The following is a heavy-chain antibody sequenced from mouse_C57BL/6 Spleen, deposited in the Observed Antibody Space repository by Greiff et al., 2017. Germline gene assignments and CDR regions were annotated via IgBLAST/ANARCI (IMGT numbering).Heavy chain of an antibody. Sequence: QVQLQQPGAELVKPGASVKLSCKASGYTFTSYWMHWVKQRPGQGLEWIGMIHPNSGSTNYNAKFKSKATLTVDKSSSTAYMQLSSLTSEDSAVYYCARGGDGLSPFAYWGQGTLVTVSA. V-gene: IGHV1-64*01. CDR2: IHPNSGST. J-gene: IGHJ3*01. CDR3: ARGGDGLSPFAY. D-gene: IGHD2-3*01. CDR1: GYTFTSYW.